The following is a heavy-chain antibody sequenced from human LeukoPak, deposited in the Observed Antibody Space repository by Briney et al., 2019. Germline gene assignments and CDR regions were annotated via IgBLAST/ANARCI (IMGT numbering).Heavy chain of an antibody. Sequence: ASVKVSCKASGYTFTNYAISWVRQAPGQGLEWMGWISAYNGNTKYTQKFQGRVTMTRDTSTSTAYMELRSLRSDDTAVYYCARDAREVLLWFGEFSPWGQGTLVTVSS. V-gene: IGHV1-18*01. CDR2: ISAYNGNT. J-gene: IGHJ5*02. CDR1: GYTFTNYA. CDR3: ARDAREVLLWFGEFSP. D-gene: IGHD3-10*01.